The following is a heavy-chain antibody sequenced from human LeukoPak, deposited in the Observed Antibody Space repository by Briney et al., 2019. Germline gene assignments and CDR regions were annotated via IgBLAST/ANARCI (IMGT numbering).Heavy chain of an antibody. CDR3: ARGNYYDSSGPGGY. CDR1: GFTFSSHW. CDR2: INSDGRST. J-gene: IGHJ4*02. D-gene: IGHD3-22*01. V-gene: IGHV3-74*01. Sequence: GGSLRLSCAASGFTFSSHWMHWVRQAPGKGLVWVSRINSDGRSTSYVDSVAGRFTISRDNAMNTLYLQMNSLRAEDTAVYYCARGNYYDSSGPGGYWGQGALVIVSS.